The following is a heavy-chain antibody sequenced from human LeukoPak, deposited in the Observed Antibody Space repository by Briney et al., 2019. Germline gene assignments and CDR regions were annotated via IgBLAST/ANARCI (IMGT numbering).Heavy chain of an antibody. J-gene: IGHJ4*02. V-gene: IGHV3-7*03. D-gene: IGHD2-15*01. Sequence: GGSLRLSCAASGFIFSSYWMTWVRQAPGKGLEWVANIKQAGSENSYVDSVKGRFTISRDNSKNTLYLQMNSLRAEDTAVYYCAKDRGNNIVVVVAATFDYWGQGTLVTVSS. CDR1: GFIFSSYW. CDR2: IKQAGSEN. CDR3: AKDRGNNIVVVVAATFDY.